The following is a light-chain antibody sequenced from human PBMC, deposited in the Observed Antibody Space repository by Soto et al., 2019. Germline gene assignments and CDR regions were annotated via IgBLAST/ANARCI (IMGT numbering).Light chain of an antibody. J-gene: IGLJ1*01. CDR2: EVT. CDR3: NSYTTLSNRV. V-gene: IGLV2-14*01. CDR1: SSDIGAYNY. Sequence: QSVLTKPASVSGSPGQSITISCTGTSSDIGAYNYVSWYQQHPGKAPQLLIYEVTNRPSGVSDRFSGSKSGNTASLTISGLQAEDEANYYCNSYTTLSNRVFGTGTKVTVL.